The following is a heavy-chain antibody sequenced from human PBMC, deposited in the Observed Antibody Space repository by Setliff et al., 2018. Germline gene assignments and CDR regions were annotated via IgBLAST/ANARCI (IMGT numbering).Heavy chain of an antibody. D-gene: IGHD2-15*01. CDR1: GFIFKNYE. CDR2: IRPDGSET. J-gene: IGHJ5*02. Sequence: GGSLRLSCAASGFIFKNYEMNWVRQAPGKGLEWISDIRPDGSETHYADSVKGRFTISRDNARDTLHLQMQNLGVEDTAVYYCARVNRQDVYGNDWFDPWGQGTLVTVSS. CDR3: ARVNRQDVYGNDWFDP. V-gene: IGHV3-48*03.